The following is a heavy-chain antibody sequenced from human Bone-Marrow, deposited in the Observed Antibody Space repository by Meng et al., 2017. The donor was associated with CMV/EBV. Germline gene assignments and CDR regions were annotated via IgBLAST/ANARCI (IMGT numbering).Heavy chain of an antibody. CDR3: ARVVKGGYWYYFDY. D-gene: IGHD3-22*01. Sequence: SETLSLTCTVFGGSISNDIHYWGWIRQPPGKGLEWIGTIYRSGTTYYNPSLKSRVTISVDTSKNQFSLKLSSVTAADTAVYYCARVVKGGYWYYFDYWGQGTLVTVSS. CDR2: IYRSGTT. J-gene: IGHJ4*02. V-gene: IGHV4-39*07. CDR1: GGSISNDIHY.